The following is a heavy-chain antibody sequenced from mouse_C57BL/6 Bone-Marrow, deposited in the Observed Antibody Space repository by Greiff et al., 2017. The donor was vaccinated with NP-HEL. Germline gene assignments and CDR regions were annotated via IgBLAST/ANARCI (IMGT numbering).Heavy chain of an antibody. Sequence: EVQLQQSGAELVKPGASVKLSCTASGFNITDYYMHWVKQRTEQGLEWIGRIDPEDGETKYAPKFQGKATITADTSSNTAYLQLSSLTSEDTAVYYCARDHYDYGEGYFDVWGTGTTVTVSS. CDR3: ARDHYDYGEGYFDV. CDR2: IDPEDGET. CDR1: GFNITDYY. J-gene: IGHJ1*03. D-gene: IGHD2-4*01. V-gene: IGHV14-2*01.